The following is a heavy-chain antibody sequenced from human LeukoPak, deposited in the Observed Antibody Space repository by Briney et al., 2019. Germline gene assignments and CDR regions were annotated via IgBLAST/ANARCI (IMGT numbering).Heavy chain of an antibody. CDR2: IYYSRST. D-gene: IGHD2-2*02. Sequence: SETLSLTCTVSGGSISSHYWSWIRQPPGKGLEWIGYIYYSRSTNYNPSLKSRVTISVDTSKNQFSLKLSSVTAADTAVYYCAELVVPAAIPGVWFDPWGQGTLVTVSS. V-gene: IGHV4-59*11. CDR1: GGSISSHY. J-gene: IGHJ5*02. CDR3: AELVVPAAIPGVWFDP.